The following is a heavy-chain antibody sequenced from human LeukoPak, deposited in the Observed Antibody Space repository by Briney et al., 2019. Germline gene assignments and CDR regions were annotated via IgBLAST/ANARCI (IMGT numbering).Heavy chain of an antibody. CDR3: ATSSGYGFLFEY. Sequence: ASVKVSREVSGYTLTDLSMHWVRQAPGKGLEWMGGSDPEDGETIYAQNFQGRVTMTEDTSTDTAYMEVRSLRSEDTAVYYCATSSGYGFLFEYWGQGTLVTVSS. V-gene: IGHV1-24*01. CDR2: SDPEDGET. J-gene: IGHJ4*02. CDR1: GYTLTDLS. D-gene: IGHD3-22*01.